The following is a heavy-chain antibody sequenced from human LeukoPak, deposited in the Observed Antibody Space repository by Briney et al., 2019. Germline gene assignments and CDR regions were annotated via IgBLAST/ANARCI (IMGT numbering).Heavy chain of an antibody. CDR3: AKDKGYCSGGSCYNWFDP. V-gene: IGHV3-23*01. J-gene: IGHJ5*02. Sequence: PGGSLRLSCTVSGFSLSSYALSWVRRAPGKGLEWVSATSSSDAGKYYADSVRGRFTISRDNSRNTMYLQMNSLRAEDTAVYYCAKDKGYCSGGSCYNWFDPWGQGTLVTVSS. CDR1: GFSLSSYA. D-gene: IGHD2-15*01. CDR2: TSSSDAGK.